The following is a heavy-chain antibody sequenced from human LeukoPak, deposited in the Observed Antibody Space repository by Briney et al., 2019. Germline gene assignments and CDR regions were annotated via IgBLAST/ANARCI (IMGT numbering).Heavy chain of an antibody. J-gene: IGHJ4*02. V-gene: IGHV5-51*01. CDR2: IYPGDSDT. CDR3: ARHAPGHTTGTTPDY. Sequence: GESLKISCKGSGYSFTSYWIGWVRQMPGKGLEWMGIIYPGDSDTRYSPSFQGQVTISADKSISTAYLQWSSLKASDTAMYYCARHAPGHTTGTTPDYWGQGTLVTVSS. D-gene: IGHD1-1*01. CDR1: GYSFTSYW.